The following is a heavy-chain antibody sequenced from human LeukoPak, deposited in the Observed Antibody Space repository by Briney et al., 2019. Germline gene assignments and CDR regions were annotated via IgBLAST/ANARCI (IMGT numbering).Heavy chain of an antibody. CDR2: IYYSGST. V-gene: IGHV4-59*01. CDR3: ARSEAVYYGMDV. CDR1: GGSISSYY. J-gene: IGHJ6*02. Sequence: PSETLSLTCTVSGGSISSYYWSWIRQPPGKGLEWIGYIYYSGSTNYNPSLKSRVTISVDTSKNQFSLKLSSVTAADTAVYYCARSEAVYYGMDVWGQGTTVTVSS. D-gene: IGHD6-19*01.